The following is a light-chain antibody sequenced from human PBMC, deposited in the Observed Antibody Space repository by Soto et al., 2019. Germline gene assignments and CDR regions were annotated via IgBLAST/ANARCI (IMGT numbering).Light chain of an antibody. CDR1: QSVSRY. V-gene: IGKV3-11*01. J-gene: IGKJ5*01. Sequence: LWARASQSVSRYLAWYQQKPGQAPRLLIYDTSYRATGIPARFSGSGSGTDFTLTIRSLEPEDFAVYYCQQRSNWITFGQGTRLEIK. CDR3: QQRSNWIT. CDR2: DTS.